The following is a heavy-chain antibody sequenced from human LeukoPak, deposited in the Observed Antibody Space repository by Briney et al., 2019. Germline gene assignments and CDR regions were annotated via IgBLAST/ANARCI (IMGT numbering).Heavy chain of an antibody. CDR2: FDPEDGET. CDR1: GYTLTELS. CDR3: ATVSIIAVAGTPFDY. D-gene: IGHD6-19*01. J-gene: IGHJ4*02. V-gene: IGHV1-24*01. Sequence: VASVKASCKVSGYTLTELSMHWVRQAPGKGLEWMGGFDPEDGETIYAQKFQGRVTMTEDTSTDTAYMELSSLRSEDTAVCYCATVSIIAVAGTPFDYWGQGTLVTVSS.